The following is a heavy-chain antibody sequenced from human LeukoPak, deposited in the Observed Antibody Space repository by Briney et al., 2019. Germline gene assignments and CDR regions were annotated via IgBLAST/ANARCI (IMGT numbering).Heavy chain of an antibody. CDR3: ARDLIGFLEWSHSPFDI. J-gene: IGHJ3*02. CDR2: ISAYNGNT. V-gene: IGHV1-18*01. D-gene: IGHD3-3*02. CDR1: GYTFTSYG. Sequence: GASVKVSCKASGYTFTSYGISWVRQAPGQGLEWMGWISAYNGNTNYAQKLQGRVTMTTDTSTSTAYMELRSLRSDDTAVYYCARDLIGFLEWSHSPFDIWGQGTMVTVSS.